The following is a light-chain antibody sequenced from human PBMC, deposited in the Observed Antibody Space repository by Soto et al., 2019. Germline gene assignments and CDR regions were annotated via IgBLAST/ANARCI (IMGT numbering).Light chain of an antibody. CDR3: QQYYTTPLT. V-gene: IGKV4-1*01. J-gene: IGKJ4*01. CDR2: WSS. CDR1: QSFLYSSNNKNY. Sequence: IVMTQSPDSLAVSLGERATINCKSSQSFLYSSNNKNYLAWYQHKPGQPPKLLIYWSSTRESGVPDRFSGSGSGTDFTLTISSLQAEDVAVYYCQQYYTTPLTFGGGTKVDIK.